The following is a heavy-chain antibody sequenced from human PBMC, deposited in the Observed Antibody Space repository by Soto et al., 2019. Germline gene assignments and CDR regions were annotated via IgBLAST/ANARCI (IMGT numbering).Heavy chain of an antibody. V-gene: IGHV3-53*05. J-gene: IGHJ6*02. D-gene: IGHD2-2*01. CDR1: GFTVTINY. CDR2: IYSGGTI. Sequence: GGSLRLSCAVSGFTVTINYMSWVRQAPGKGLEWVSVIYSGGTIYYADSVKGRFTISRDNSKNTLYLQMNSLRAEDTAVYYCAKGPAIVLVPAAMNYYYGMDVWGQGTTVTVSS. CDR3: AKGPAIVLVPAAMNYYYGMDV.